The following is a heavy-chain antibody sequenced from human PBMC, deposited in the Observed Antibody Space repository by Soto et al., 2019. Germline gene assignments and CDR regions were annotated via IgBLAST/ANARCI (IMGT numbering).Heavy chain of an antibody. CDR1: GYTFNNSA. V-gene: IGHV1-3*01. J-gene: IGHJ5*02. CDR2: IIAGNGNT. D-gene: IGHD3-10*01. CDR3: AGRGTVVFPQDWFDP. Sequence: QVQLVQSGAEVNKPGASVKVSCKASGYTFNNSAIHWVRQAPGQRLEWMGWIIAGNGNTKYSQKFQGRVTTSRDTSASTAYMELSSLRSEDTAVYYCAGRGTVVFPQDWFDPWGQGTLVTVSS.